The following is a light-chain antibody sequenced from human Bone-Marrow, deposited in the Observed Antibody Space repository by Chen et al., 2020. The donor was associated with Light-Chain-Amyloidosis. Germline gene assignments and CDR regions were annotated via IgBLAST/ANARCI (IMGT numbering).Light chain of an antibody. CDR2: RET. Sequence: SYELTQPPSVSVSPGQTARITCSGDDLPTKYAYWYQQKPGQAPVLVIHRETERPSGISERFSGYSSGTTGTLNISGVQAEDEADYHCQSADSSGTYEVIFGGGTKLTVL. V-gene: IGLV3-25*03. CDR1: DLPTKY. CDR3: QSADSSGTYEVI. J-gene: IGLJ2*01.